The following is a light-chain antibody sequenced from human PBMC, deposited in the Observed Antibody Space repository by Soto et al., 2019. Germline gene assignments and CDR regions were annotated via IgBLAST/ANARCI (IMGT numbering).Light chain of an antibody. CDR2: EVT. V-gene: IGLV2-14*01. CDR3: RSYTISSALNG. CDR1: NSDDGGYTY. J-gene: IGLJ1*01. Sequence: QSALTQPASGTGSPRQSITISCTGANSDDGGYTYVSWYQQPPGKAPNLMIYEVTNRPSGVSNRFSGSKSGNTASLTISGRPDQDEADYYSRSYTISSALNGIGTGIQVTV.